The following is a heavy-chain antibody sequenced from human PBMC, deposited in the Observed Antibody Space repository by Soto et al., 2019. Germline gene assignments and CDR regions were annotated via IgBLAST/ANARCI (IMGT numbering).Heavy chain of an antibody. V-gene: IGHV2-5*02. Sequence: QITLKESGPTLVKPTQTLTLTCTFSGFSLSTSGVGVGWIRQPPGKALEWLALIYWDDDKRYSPSLKSRPTIXKXXSNNQVVLTMTNMDPVDTATYYWAHRRQGSSGLELWGQGTLVTVSS. J-gene: IGHJ4*02. CDR2: IYWDDDK. CDR3: AHRRQGSSGLEL. CDR1: GFSLSTSGVG. D-gene: IGHD6-25*01.